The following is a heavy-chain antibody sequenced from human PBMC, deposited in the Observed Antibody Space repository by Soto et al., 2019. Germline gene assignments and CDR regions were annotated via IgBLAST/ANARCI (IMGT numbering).Heavy chain of an antibody. CDR3: TREGSAPYYYYGMDA. CDR2: INSHNGNT. D-gene: IGHD3-10*01. CDR1: GYTFTTYG. Sequence: QVQLEQSAPEVKKPGASVKVSCKASGYTFTTYGISWVRQAPGQGLEWLGWINSHNGNTNYAQNLQGRVIMTADTPTNTAYMELRSLRSDDTAIYYCTREGSAPYYYYGMDAWGQGTTVTVSS. V-gene: IGHV1-18*01. J-gene: IGHJ6*02.